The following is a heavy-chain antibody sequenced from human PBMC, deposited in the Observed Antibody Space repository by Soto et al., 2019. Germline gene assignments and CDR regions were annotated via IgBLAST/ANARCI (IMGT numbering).Heavy chain of an antibody. Sequence: EVQLLESGGGMIQPRGSLRLSCAASGFTFSRYAMIWVPQAPGKGLEWDSAISGSGGSTYYADSVKGRFNNSRDNSKNALYLQMNSLRAEDAAVYYCARMVYVGVRISWGQGTLVTVSS. J-gene: IGHJ4*02. CDR1: GFTFSRYA. CDR3: ARMVYVGVRIS. CDR2: ISGSGGST. D-gene: IGHD2-8*01. V-gene: IGHV3-23*01.